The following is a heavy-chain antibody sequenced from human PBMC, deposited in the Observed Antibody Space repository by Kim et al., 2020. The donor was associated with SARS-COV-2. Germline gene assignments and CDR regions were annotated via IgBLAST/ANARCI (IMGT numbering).Heavy chain of an antibody. Sequence: SETLSLTCAVYGGSFSGYYWSWIRQPPGKGLEWIGEINHSGSTNYNPSLKSRVTISVDTSKNQFSLKLSSVTAADTAVYYCARGWGQLWSYWGQGTLVTVSS. V-gene: IGHV4-34*01. CDR1: GGSFSGYY. J-gene: IGHJ4*02. CDR3: ARGWGQLWSY. D-gene: IGHD5-18*01. CDR2: INHSGST.